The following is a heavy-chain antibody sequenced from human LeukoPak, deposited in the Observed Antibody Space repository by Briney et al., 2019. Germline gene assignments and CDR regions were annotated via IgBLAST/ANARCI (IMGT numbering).Heavy chain of an antibody. CDR1: GGSITTSSYY. J-gene: IGHJ4*02. Sequence: SETLSLTCSVSGGSITTSSYYWGWIRQPPEKGLEWIGYIYYSGSTNYNPSLKSRVTISVDTSKNRFSLKLISVTAADTAVYYCARGLGSRSGSYYYFDYWGQGTLVTVSS. D-gene: IGHD3-10*01. V-gene: IGHV4-61*05. CDR3: ARGLGSRSGSYYYFDY. CDR2: IYYSGST.